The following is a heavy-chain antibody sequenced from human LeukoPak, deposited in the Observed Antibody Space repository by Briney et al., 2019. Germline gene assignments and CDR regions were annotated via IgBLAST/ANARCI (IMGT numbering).Heavy chain of an antibody. CDR2: IYHSGST. V-gene: IGHV4-38-2*02. Sequence: SETLSLTCTVSGYSISSGYYWGWIRQPPGKGLEWIGSIYHSGSTYYNPSLKSRVTISVDTSKNQFSLQLNSVTPEDTAVYYCARVGSGWPYFDYWGQGTLVTVSS. CDR1: GYSISSGYY. J-gene: IGHJ4*02. D-gene: IGHD6-19*01. CDR3: ARVGSGWPYFDY.